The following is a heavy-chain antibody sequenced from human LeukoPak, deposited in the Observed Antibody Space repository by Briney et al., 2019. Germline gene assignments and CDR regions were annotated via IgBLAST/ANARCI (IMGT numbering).Heavy chain of an antibody. CDR3: ARGRRVAGKGEYFQH. D-gene: IGHD6-19*01. J-gene: IGHJ1*01. V-gene: IGHV4-39*07. CDR1: GGSISSSSYY. CDR2: IYYSGST. Sequence: PSETLSLTCTVSGGSISSSSYYWGWIRQPPGKGLEWIGSIYYSGSTYYNPSLKSRVTISVDTSKNQFSLKLSSVTAADTAVYYCARGRRVAGKGEYFQHWGQGTLVTVSS.